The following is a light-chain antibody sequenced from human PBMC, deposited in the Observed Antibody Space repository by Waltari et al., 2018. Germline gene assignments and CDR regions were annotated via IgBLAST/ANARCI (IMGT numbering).Light chain of an antibody. Sequence: QSALTHPASVSGSPGQSITISCTATISDVGGYNYVSWYQQHPGKAPKLMIYDVSNLPSGVSNRFSGSKSGNTASLTISGLQAEDEADYYCSSYTSSSVVFGGGTKLTVL. J-gene: IGLJ2*01. CDR3: SSYTSSSVV. CDR1: ISDVGGYNY. CDR2: DVS. V-gene: IGLV2-14*01.